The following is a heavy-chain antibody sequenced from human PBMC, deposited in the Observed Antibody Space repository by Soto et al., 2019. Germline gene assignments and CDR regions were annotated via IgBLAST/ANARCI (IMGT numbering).Heavy chain of an antibody. D-gene: IGHD3-3*01. CDR3: AKWSAPPYYYGMDA. J-gene: IGHJ6*02. CDR1: GFTFSSYA. Sequence: PGGSLRLSCAASGFTFSSYAMSWVRQAPGKGLEWVSSISGRGGSTYYADSVKGRFTISRDNSKNTLYLQMNSLRAEDTAVYYCAKWSAPPYYYGMDAWGQGTTVTVSS. V-gene: IGHV3-23*01. CDR2: ISGRGGST.